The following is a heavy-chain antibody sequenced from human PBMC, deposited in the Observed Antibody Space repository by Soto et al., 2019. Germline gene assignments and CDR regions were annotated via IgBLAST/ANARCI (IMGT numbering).Heavy chain of an antibody. CDR1: GYTFSSYG. CDR2: ISAYSGHT. Sequence: GASVKVSCKTSGYTFSSYGISWVRQAPGQGLEWIGWISAYSGHTNYAERLLGRVTMTTEVSTNTAYMELRDLRYEDTAVYYCVRGASSADYWGLGTLVTVPQ. CDR3: VRGASSADY. V-gene: IGHV1-18*01. J-gene: IGHJ4*02.